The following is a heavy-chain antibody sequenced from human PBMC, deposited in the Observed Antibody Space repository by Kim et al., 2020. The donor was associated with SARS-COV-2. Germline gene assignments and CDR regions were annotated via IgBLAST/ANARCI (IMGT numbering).Heavy chain of an antibody. Sequence: GGSLRLSCAASGFTFSSYSMNWVRQAPGKGLEWVSSISSSSSYIYYADSVKGRFTISRDNAKNSLYLQMNSLRAEDTAVYYCARVPLSGSPSPFDYWGQGTLVTVSS. CDR1: GFTFSSYS. D-gene: IGHD1-26*01. CDR2: ISSSSSYI. CDR3: ARVPLSGSPSPFDY. J-gene: IGHJ4*02. V-gene: IGHV3-21*01.